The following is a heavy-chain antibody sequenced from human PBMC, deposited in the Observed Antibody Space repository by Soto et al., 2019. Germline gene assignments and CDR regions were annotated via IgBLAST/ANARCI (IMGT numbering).Heavy chain of an antibody. CDR2: IHHTGST. CDR1: GGSISGYY. Sequence: PSETLSLTCTVSGGSISGYYWSWIRQSPGKGLEWVGYIHHTGSTNYNPSLKSRVTISVDTSKNQFSLKLSSVTAADTAVYYCARSVRKLLWPAEGAPGLKYYFDYWGQGTLVTVSS. CDR3: ARSVRKLLWPAEGAPGLKYYFDY. J-gene: IGHJ4*02. D-gene: IGHD2-21*01. V-gene: IGHV4-59*01.